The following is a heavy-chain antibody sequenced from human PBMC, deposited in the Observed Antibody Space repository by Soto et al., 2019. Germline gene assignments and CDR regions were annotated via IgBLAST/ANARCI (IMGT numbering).Heavy chain of an antibody. V-gene: IGHV4-39*01. CDR2: IFYSGST. Sequence: PSETLSLTCTVSGGSISSSSYYWGWIRQPQGKGMDWIGSIFYSGSTYYNPSLKSRITVSVDTSKNQFSLNLSSVTAADTAVYYCARLQGYCIRTSCSGYYAMDVWGQGTTVTVSS. CDR1: GGSISSSSYY. D-gene: IGHD2-2*01. J-gene: IGHJ6*02. CDR3: ARLQGYCIRTSCSGYYAMDV.